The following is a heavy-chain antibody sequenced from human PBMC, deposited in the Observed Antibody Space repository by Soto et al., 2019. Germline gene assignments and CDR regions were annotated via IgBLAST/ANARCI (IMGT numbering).Heavy chain of an antibody. V-gene: IGHV1-69*02. CDR1: GGTFSSYT. D-gene: IGHD4-17*01. CDR3: ASGYGDYPFFDY. J-gene: IGHJ4*02. Sequence: QVQLVQSGAEVKKPGSSVKVSCKASGGTFSSYTISWVRQAPGQGLEWMGRIIPILGIANYAQKFQGRVTITADKTTSTAYMELSSLRSEETAVYYCASGYGDYPFFDYWGQGTLVTVSS. CDR2: IIPILGIA.